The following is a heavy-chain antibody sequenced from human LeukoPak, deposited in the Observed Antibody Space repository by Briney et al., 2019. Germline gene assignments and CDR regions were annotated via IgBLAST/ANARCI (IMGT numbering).Heavy chain of an antibody. V-gene: IGHV1-24*01. D-gene: IGHD3-9*01. J-gene: IGHJ4*02. CDR2: FDPEDGET. CDR3: ATDPLYYDILTGYYKLSD. CDR1: GYTLTELS. Sequence: ASVKVSCKVSGYTLTELSMHWVRQAPGKGLEWMGGFDPEDGETIHAQKFQGRVTMTEDTSTDTAYMELSSLRSEDTAVYYCATDPLYYDILTGYYKLSDWGQGTLVTVSS.